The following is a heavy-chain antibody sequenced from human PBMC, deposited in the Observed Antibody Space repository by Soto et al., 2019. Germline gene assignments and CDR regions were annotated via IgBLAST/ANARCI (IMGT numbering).Heavy chain of an antibody. J-gene: IGHJ5*02. CDR1: GLTFGSRA. D-gene: IGHD6-13*01. CDR2: ITDTGGDA. CDR3: ARWASIAAAGTRWFDP. V-gene: IGHV3-23*01. Sequence: EVQLLESGGDLIQPGGSLRLSCVASGLTFGSRAMSWVRQSPGEGLEWVSTITDTGGDAKYADSVRGRFAISRDNSKNTLYLQMNSLRAEDTAVYYCARWASIAAAGTRWFDPWGQGTLGTVSS.